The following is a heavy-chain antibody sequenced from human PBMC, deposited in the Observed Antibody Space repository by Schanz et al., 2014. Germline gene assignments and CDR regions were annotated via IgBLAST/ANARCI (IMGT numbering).Heavy chain of an antibody. J-gene: IGHJ4*02. CDR3: AKDPSHGDYDYYFDY. Sequence: QVQLVESGGGVVQFGRSLRLSCVASGFTFSSYGMHWVRQAPGKGLEWVAVIWYDENNKYYADSVKGRFTMSRDNSKNTLYLQMNSLRAEDTAVYYCAKDPSHGDYDYYFDYWGRGTLVTVSS. D-gene: IGHD3-22*01. CDR1: GFTFSSYG. V-gene: IGHV3-33*06. CDR2: IWYDENNK.